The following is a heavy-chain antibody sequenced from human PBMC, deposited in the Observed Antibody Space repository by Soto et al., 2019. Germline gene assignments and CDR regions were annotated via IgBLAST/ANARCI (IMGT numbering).Heavy chain of an antibody. J-gene: IGHJ4*02. CDR1: GYTFSNYG. Sequence: QVQLVQSGDEVKKSGASVKVSCKASGYTFSNYGISWVRQAPGQGLEWMGWISGYNGLTAYAQNVQGRVTMTIDTPTTTVFMELTGLRSNHTAVYYCARDEGIPGFDSWGQGTLVTVSS. CDR2: ISGYNGLT. CDR3: ARDEGIPGFDS. D-gene: IGHD2-21*01. V-gene: IGHV1-18*04.